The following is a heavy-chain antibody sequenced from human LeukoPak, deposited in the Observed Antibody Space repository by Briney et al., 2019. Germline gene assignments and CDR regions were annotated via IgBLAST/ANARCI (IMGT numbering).Heavy chain of an antibody. CDR3: ARGPARYYDILTGSPHLDY. CDR1: GGTFSSYA. CDR2: IIPIFGTA. Sequence: LVKVSCKASGGTFSSYAISWVRQAPGQGLEWMGGIIPIFGTANYAQKFQGRVTITADESTSTAYMELSSLRSEDTAVYYCARGPARYYDILTGSPHLDYWGQGTLVTVSS. V-gene: IGHV1-69*13. J-gene: IGHJ4*02. D-gene: IGHD3-9*01.